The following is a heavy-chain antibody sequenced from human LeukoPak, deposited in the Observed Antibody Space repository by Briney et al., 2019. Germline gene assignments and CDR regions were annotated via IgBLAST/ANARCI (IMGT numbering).Heavy chain of an antibody. CDR1: GGSFSGYY. CDR3: ARYGYSYGYGDY. Sequence: SETLSLTCAVYGGSFSGYYWSWLRQPPGKGLEWIGEINHSGSTNYNPSLKSRVTISVDTSKNQFSLKLSSVTAADTAVYYCARYGYSYGYGDYWGQGTLVTVSS. D-gene: IGHD5-18*01. CDR2: INHSGST. J-gene: IGHJ4*02. V-gene: IGHV4-34*01.